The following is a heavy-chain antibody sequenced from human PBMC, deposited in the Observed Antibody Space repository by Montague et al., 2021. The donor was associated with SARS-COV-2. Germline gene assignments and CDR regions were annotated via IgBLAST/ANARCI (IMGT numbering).Heavy chain of an antibody. CDR1: GGSISRYS. D-gene: IGHD6-13*01. J-gene: IGHJ3*01. Sequence: SETRSLTCTVSGGSISRYSWTWSRQPPGQGQEWVWYMYNSGSTNYNPSLTRRGTISVYTSKNQFSLKLGSAAAADTAVYDCAGVGRGGSWYEVAFDLWGQGTMVTASS. CDR2: MYNSGST. CDR3: AGVGRGGSWYEVAFDL. V-gene: IGHV4-4*08.